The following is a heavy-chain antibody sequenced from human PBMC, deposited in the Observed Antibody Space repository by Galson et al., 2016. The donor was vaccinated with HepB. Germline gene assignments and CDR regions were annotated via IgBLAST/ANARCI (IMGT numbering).Heavy chain of an antibody. J-gene: IGHJ3*02. CDR1: TFTFSSYA. CDR3: AKHLESGYSYGSLDAFDI. D-gene: IGHD5-18*01. Sequence: SLRLSCAASTFTFSSYAMSWVRQAPGKGLEWVSTISGRGSTTYYADSVKGRFTVSRDNFKNTLYLQMNSLRAEDTAVYYCAKHLESGYSYGSLDAFDIWGQGTMVTVSS. CDR2: ISGRGSTT. V-gene: IGHV3-23*01.